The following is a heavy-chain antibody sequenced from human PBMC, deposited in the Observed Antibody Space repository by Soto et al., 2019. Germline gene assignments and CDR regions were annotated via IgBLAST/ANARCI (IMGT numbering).Heavy chain of an antibody. CDR1: GGTFSSYA. CDR3: ARDHLMIRSITMVRGPTGGNWFDP. CDR2: IIPIFGTA. D-gene: IGHD3-10*01. Sequence: ASVKVSCKASGGTFSSYAISWVRQAPGQGLEWMGGIIPIFGTANYAQKFQGRVTITADESTSTAYMELSSLRSEDTAVYYCARDHLMIRSITMVRGPTGGNWFDPWGQGTLVTVSS. J-gene: IGHJ5*02. V-gene: IGHV1-69*13.